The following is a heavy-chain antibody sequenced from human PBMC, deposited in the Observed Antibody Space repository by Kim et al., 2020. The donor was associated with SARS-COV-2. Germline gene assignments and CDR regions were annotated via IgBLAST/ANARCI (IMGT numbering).Heavy chain of an antibody. CDR2: IYYSGST. CDR3: ARSSSPEFGELLYFAYYGMDV. CDR1: GGSISSYY. V-gene: IGHV4-59*13. Sequence: SETLSLTCTVSGGSISSYYWSWIRQPPGKGLEWIGYIYYSGSTNYNPSLKSRVTISVDTSKNQFSLKLSSVTAADTAVYYCARSSSPEFGELLYFAYYGMDVWGQGTTVTVSS. J-gene: IGHJ6*02. D-gene: IGHD3-10*01.